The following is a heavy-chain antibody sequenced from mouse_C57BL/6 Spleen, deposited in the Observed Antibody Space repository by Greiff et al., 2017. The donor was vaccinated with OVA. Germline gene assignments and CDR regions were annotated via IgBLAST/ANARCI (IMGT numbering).Heavy chain of an antibody. J-gene: IGHJ1*03. CDR1: GYAFSSSW. D-gene: IGHD2-4*01. Sequence: VQLQQSGPELVKPGASVKISCKASGYAFSSSWMNWVKQRPGKGLEWIGRIYPGDGETNYNGKFKGKATLTADKSSSTAYMQRSSLTSEDSAVYFCARGGGYDYDADWYFDVWGTGTTVTVSS. V-gene: IGHV1-82*01. CDR2: IYPGDGET. CDR3: ARGGGYDYDADWYFDV.